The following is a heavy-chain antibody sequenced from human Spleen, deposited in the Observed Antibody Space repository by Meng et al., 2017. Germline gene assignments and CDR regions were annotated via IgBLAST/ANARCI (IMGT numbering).Heavy chain of an antibody. V-gene: IGHV4-34*01. Sequence: GQLQQWGAGTLKPLEPLSLTCAVYGGTIIGYYWSWIRQPPGKGLEWIGEINDSGSTNYNPSLKSRVTISKDTSKNQFSLKLSSVTAADTAVYYCARTIGVEYSSSWYYFDYWGQGTLVTVSS. D-gene: IGHD6-13*01. CDR1: GGTIIGYY. J-gene: IGHJ4*02. CDR3: ARTIGVEYSSSWYYFDY. CDR2: INDSGST.